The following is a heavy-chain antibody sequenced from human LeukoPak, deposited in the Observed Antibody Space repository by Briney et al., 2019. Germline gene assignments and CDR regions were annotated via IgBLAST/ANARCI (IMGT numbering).Heavy chain of an antibody. J-gene: IGHJ4*02. Sequence: ASVKVSCKASGYTFTGYYMHWVRQAPGQGLEWMGWINPNSGGTNYAQKFQGRATMTRDTSISTAYMELSRLRSDDTAVYYCARAYDSSGYCPDYWGQGTLVTVSS. CDR3: ARAYDSSGYCPDY. V-gene: IGHV1-2*02. D-gene: IGHD3-22*01. CDR1: GYTFTGYY. CDR2: INPNSGGT.